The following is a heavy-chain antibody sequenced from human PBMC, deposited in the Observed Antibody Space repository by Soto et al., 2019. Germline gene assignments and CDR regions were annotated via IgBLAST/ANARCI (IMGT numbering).Heavy chain of an antibody. V-gene: IGHV3-15*01. J-gene: IGHJ6*02. CDR1: GFTFSNAW. CDR3: TKEQYSSSNYYYYGMDV. CDR2: IKSKTDGGTT. D-gene: IGHD6-6*01. Sequence: EVQLVESGGGLVKPGGSLRLSCAASGFTFSNAWMSWVRQAPGKGLEWVGRIKSKTDGGTTDYAAPVKGRFTISRDDSKNTLYLQMNSLKTEDTAVYYCTKEQYSSSNYYYYGMDVWGQGTTVTVSS.